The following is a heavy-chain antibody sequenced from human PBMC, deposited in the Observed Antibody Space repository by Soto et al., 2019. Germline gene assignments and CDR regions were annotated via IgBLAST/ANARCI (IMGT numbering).Heavy chain of an antibody. D-gene: IGHD3-22*01. CDR2: ISYDGSNK. J-gene: IGHJ2*01. CDR3: AKHYYDSSGENWYFDL. V-gene: IGHV3-30*18. CDR1: GFTFSSYG. Sequence: QVQLVESGGGVVQPGRSLRLSCAASGFTFSSYGMHWVRQAPGKGLEWVAVISYDGSNKYYADSVKGRFTISIDNSKKTLYLQMNSLRDEDTAVYYCAKHYYDSSGENWYFDLWGRGTLVTVSS.